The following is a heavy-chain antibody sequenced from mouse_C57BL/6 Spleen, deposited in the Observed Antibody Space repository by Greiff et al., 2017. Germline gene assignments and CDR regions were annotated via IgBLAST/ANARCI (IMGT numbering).Heavy chain of an antibody. Sequence: EVQRVESGGGLVKPGGSLKLSCAASGFTFSSYAMSWVRQTPEKRLEWVATISDGGSYTSYPDNVKGRFTISRDNAKNNLYLQMSHLKSEDTAMYYCARDPGQGPLDYWGQGTTLTVSS. CDR3: ARDPGQGPLDY. J-gene: IGHJ2*01. D-gene: IGHD3-2*02. V-gene: IGHV5-4*01. CDR2: ISDGGSYT. CDR1: GFTFSSYA.